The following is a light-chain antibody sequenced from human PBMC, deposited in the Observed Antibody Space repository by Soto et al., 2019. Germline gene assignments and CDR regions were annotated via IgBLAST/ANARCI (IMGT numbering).Light chain of an antibody. CDR3: QSYDSRLRGSRV. CDR2: DNN. CDR1: SSNIGAGYD. Sequence: QSVLTQPPSVSGAPRQNVTIFCSGRSSNIGAGYDVHWYQQLPGTAPKLLINDNNNRPSGVPDRFSVSKSGTSASLAITGLQAEDEADYYCQSYDSRLRGSRVFGGGTKVTVL. V-gene: IGLV1-40*01. J-gene: IGLJ3*02.